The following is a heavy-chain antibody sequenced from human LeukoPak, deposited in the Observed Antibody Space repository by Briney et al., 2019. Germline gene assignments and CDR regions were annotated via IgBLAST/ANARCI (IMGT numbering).Heavy chain of an antibody. V-gene: IGHV1-18*04. CDR2: ISAYNGNT. Sequence: ESLKISCKGSGYSFTSYWIGWVRQAPGQGLEWMGWISAYNGNTNYAQKLQGRVTMTTDTSTSTAYMELRSLRSDDTAVYYCARDLRGWLQPIDYWGQGTLVTVSS. CDR1: GYSFTSYW. CDR3: ARDLRGWLQPIDY. D-gene: IGHD5-24*01. J-gene: IGHJ4*02.